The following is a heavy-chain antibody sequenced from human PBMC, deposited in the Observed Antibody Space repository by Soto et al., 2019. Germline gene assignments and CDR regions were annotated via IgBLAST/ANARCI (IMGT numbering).Heavy chain of an antibody. D-gene: IGHD3-10*01. J-gene: IGHJ3*02. CDR1: GGTLSDHG. CDR2: TIPVFNTA. Sequence: QVQLEQSGAEVKKPGSSVKVSCKASGGTLSDHGVAWLRQAPGQGLEWMGGTIPVFNTAKYAQKFRGRVTVTADKFTNIHYMELSGLRSEDTALYFCARGVYGSGNYYTGPSAFDIWGQGTMVIVSS. CDR3: ARGVYGSGNYYTGPSAFDI. V-gene: IGHV1-69*06.